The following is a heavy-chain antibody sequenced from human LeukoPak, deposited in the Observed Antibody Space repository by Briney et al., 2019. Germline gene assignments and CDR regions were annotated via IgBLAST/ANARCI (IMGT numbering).Heavy chain of an antibody. CDR1: GFTFSSYG. Sequence: PGGPRRLSWAAPGFTFSSYGMPWVRKAPGKGLEWVAFIRQDGSNKYYADSVKGRFTTSRANPKTPLSLRIATRRAQDPAWNYCANGDGGPYYDSSRGAFDIWGQGTMVTVSS. CDR2: IRQDGSNK. V-gene: IGHV3-30*02. D-gene: IGHD3-22*01. J-gene: IGHJ3*02. CDR3: ANGDGGPYYDSSRGAFDI.